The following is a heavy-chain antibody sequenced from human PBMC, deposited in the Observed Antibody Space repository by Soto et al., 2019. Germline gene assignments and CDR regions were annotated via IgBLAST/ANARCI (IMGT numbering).Heavy chain of an antibody. CDR3: AGESGVHLELRLDS. CDR2: IIPMFGAA. V-gene: IGHV1-69*12. J-gene: IGHJ4*02. CDR1: GGTYSSYP. Sequence: QVQLVQSGAEVKKPGSSVKVTCEASGGTYSSYPISWVRQAPGQGLEWLGDIIPMFGAAVYAQKFQGRVTITADESTSTAYMELRSLRFEYTAVYYCAGESGVHLELRLDSWGQGALVTVSS. D-gene: IGHD1-1*01.